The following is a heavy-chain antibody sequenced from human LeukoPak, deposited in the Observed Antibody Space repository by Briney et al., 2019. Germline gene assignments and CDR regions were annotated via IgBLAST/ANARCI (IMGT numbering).Heavy chain of an antibody. J-gene: IGHJ4*02. Sequence: GGSLRLSCAASGFAFTYAWMSWVRQAPGKGLEWVSAISGSGGSTYYADSVKGRFTISRDNSKNALYLQMNSLRAEDTAVYYCAKEDDCGGDCPIDYWGQGTLVTVSS. D-gene: IGHD2-21*02. V-gene: IGHV3-23*01. CDR1: GFAFTYAW. CDR3: AKEDDCGGDCPIDY. CDR2: ISGSGGST.